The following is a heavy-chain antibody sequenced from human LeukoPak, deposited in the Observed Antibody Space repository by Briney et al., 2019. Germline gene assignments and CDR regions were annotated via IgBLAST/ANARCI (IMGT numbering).Heavy chain of an antibody. D-gene: IGHD1-26*01. CDR1: GGSVSSGSYY. V-gene: IGHV4-61*01. Sequence: SETLSLTCTVSGGSVSSGSYYWSWIRQPPGKGLEWIGYIYYSGSTNYNPSLKSRVTISVDTSKNQFSLKLSSVTAADTAVYYCARGPTKELLLYYWGQGTLVTVSS. J-gene: IGHJ4*02. CDR3: ARGPTKELLLYY. CDR2: IYYSGST.